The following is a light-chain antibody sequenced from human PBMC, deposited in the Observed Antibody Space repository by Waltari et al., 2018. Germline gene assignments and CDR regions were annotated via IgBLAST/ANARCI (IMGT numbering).Light chain of an antibody. V-gene: IGKV1-17*01. CDR2: AAS. Sequence: DIQMTQSPSSLSASVRDKVTITCRASQDISNALAWYQQKPGKAPKLLIYAASSLQSGVPSRFSGSGSGTDFTLTINSLQPEDFAVYYCQQRNTYPLTFGGGTKVEIK. J-gene: IGKJ4*01. CDR3: QQRNTYPLT. CDR1: QDISNA.